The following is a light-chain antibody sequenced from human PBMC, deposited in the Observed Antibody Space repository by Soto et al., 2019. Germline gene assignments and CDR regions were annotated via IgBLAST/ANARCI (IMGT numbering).Light chain of an antibody. J-gene: IGLJ2*01. CDR3: GTWDSSLSAVV. V-gene: IGLV1-51*01. CDR2: DNN. CDR1: SSNIGNNY. Sequence: QSVLTQPPSVSAAPGQKVTLSCSGSSSNIGNNYVSWYQQLPGTAPKLLLYDNNKRPSGIPDRFSGSKSGTSATLGITGLQTGDEADYDCGTWDSSLSAVVFGGGTKLTVL.